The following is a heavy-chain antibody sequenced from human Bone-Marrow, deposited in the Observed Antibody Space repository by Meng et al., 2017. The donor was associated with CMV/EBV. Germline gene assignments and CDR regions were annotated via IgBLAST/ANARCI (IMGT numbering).Heavy chain of an antibody. CDR2: IYYSGST. V-gene: IGHV4-30-4*08. J-gene: IGHJ4*02. CDR3: ARGSEPDFDY. CDR1: GYSISSGDYY. D-gene: IGHD1-14*01. Sequence: SETLSLTCTVSGYSISSGDYYWSWIRQPPGKGLEWIGYIYYSGSTYYNPSLKSRVTISVDTSKNQFSLKLSSVTAADTAVYYCARGSEPDFDYWGQGTLVTVSS.